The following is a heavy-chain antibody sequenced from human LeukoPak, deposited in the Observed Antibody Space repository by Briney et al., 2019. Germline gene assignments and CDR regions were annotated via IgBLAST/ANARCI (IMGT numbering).Heavy chain of an antibody. Sequence: SETLSLTCTVSGGSISSSSYYWGWIRQPPGTGLEWIGYIYYSGGTTYNPSLKSRVTISVDSSKNQFSLNLKSVTAADTAVYYCARDSNSHLYSYFSMDVWGKGTTVTVSS. CDR2: IYYSGGT. J-gene: IGHJ6*03. D-gene: IGHD4-11*01. CDR1: GGSISSSSYY. CDR3: ARDSNSHLYSYFSMDV. V-gene: IGHV4-61*01.